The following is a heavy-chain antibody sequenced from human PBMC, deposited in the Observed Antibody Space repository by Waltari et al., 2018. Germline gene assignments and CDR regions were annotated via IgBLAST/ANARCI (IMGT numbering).Heavy chain of an antibody. J-gene: IGHJ6*03. CDR3: ARDRVTTGYYYMDV. D-gene: IGHD4-17*01. Sequence: EVQLVESGGGLVQPGGSLRLSCAASGSTFSSSCMSWVRQAPGKGREGVANIKQDGSEKYYVDSVKGRFTISRDNAKNSLYLQMNSLRAEDTAVYYCARDRVTTGYYYMDVWGKGTTVTVSS. CDR2: IKQDGSEK. CDR1: GSTFSSSC. V-gene: IGHV3-7*01.